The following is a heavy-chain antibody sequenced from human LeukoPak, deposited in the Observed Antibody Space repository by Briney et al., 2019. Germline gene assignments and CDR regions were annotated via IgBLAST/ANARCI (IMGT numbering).Heavy chain of an antibody. CDR3: ARPSSYSSGWSSDH. D-gene: IGHD6-19*01. CDR1: GFAFSNYW. J-gene: IGHJ4*02. Sequence: PGGSLRLSCVTSGFAFSNYWMSWVRQAPGKGLEWVANISPDGSQKNYVDLMKGRLTISRDNAKNSVYLQMDSLRADDTAVYYCARPSSYSSGWSSDHWGQGILVTVCS. V-gene: IGHV3-7*01. CDR2: ISPDGSQK.